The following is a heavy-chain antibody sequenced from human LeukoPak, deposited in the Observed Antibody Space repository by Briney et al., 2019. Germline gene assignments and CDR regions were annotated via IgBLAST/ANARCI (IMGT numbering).Heavy chain of an antibody. D-gene: IGHD3-10*01. CDR2: ISGDGGST. Sequence: GGSLRLSCAASGFTFDDYAMHWVRQAPGKGLEWVSLISGDGGSTYYADSVKGRFTISRDNSKNSLYLQMNSLRTEDTALYYCAKSHYYGSGSSNYYYYGMDVWGQGTTVTFS. V-gene: IGHV3-43*02. J-gene: IGHJ6*02. CDR1: GFTFDDYA. CDR3: AKSHYYGSGSSNYYYYGMDV.